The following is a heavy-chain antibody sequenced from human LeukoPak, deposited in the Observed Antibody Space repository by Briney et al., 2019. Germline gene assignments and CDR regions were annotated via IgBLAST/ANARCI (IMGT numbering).Heavy chain of an antibody. CDR1: GGSISSYY. CDR2: IYGSGST. V-gene: IGHV4-59*01. CDR3: AREGTSGTHLNWFDL. J-gene: IGHJ5*02. Sequence: PETLSLTCTVSGGSISSYYWSWIRQPPGKGLEWIGHIYGSGSTNYNPSLKGRVTLSVDTSKNQFSLKLSSVTAADTAVYYCAREGTSGTHLNWFDLWGQGTLVTVSS. D-gene: IGHD1-1*01.